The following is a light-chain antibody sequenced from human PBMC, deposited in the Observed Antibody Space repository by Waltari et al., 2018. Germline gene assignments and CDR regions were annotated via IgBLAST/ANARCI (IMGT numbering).Light chain of an antibody. Sequence: SYELTQPPSASVSPGQTARITCSGDALPKQYAYWYHQKPGQAPVLVIIKDIERPSGIPERFSGSSSGTTVTLTISGVQAEDEADYYCQSADSSGTRVFGGGTKLTVL. CDR2: KDI. V-gene: IGLV3-25*03. CDR1: ALPKQY. J-gene: IGLJ3*02. CDR3: QSADSSGTRV.